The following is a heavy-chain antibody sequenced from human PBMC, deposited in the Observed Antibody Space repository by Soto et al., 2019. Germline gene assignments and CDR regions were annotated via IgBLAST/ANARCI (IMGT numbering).Heavy chain of an antibody. CDR2: IYYSGST. CDR3: PLAYCGGDCYSEWFDP. D-gene: IGHD2-21*02. CDR1: GGSISSSSYY. J-gene: IGHJ5*02. Sequence: PSETLSLTCTVSGGSISSSSYYWGWIRQPPGKGLEWIGSIYYSGSTYYNPSLKSRVTISVDTSKNQFSLKLSSVTAADTAVYYCPLAYCGGDCYSEWFDPWGQGTLVTVSS. V-gene: IGHV4-39*01.